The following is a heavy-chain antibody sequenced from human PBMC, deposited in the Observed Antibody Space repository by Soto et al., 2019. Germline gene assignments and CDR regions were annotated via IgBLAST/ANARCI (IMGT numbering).Heavy chain of an antibody. CDR2: IIPIFGTA. V-gene: IGHV1-69*06. J-gene: IGHJ6*04. CDR1: GGTFSSYA. CDR3: PEDGSVGGYYYYGMDV. Sequence: QVQLVQSGAEVKKPGSSVKVSCKASGGTFSSYAISWVRQAPGQGLEWMGGIIPIFGTANYVQKFQGRVTITGDKARCTACGRGSSVESRVTAGNLWPEDGSVGGYYYYGMDVWGEGTTVTVSS. D-gene: IGHD2-15*01.